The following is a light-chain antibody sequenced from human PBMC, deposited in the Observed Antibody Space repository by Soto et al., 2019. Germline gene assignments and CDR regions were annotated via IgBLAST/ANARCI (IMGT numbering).Light chain of an antibody. CDR1: SGHSTYI. CDR3: ETWYSNTHKV. Sequence: QSVLTQSSSASASLGSSVKLTCILTSGHSTYIIAWHQQQPGKAPRFLMTLDRSGSYNRGSGVPDRFSGSSSGANRYLTISNLQFEDEGDYYCETWYSNTHKVFGGGTKLTVL. J-gene: IGLJ3*02. V-gene: IGLV4-60*02. CDR2: LDRSGSY.